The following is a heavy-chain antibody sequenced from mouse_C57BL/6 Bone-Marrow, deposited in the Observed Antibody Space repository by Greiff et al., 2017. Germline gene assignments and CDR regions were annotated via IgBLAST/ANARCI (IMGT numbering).Heavy chain of an antibody. CDR1: GYTFTSYW. D-gene: IGHD2-4*01. CDR3: ARDDYLYYYAMDY. CDR2: IDPSDSYT. V-gene: IGHV1-69*01. Sequence: QVHVKQPGAELVMPGASVKLSCKASGYTFTSYWMHWVKQRPGQGLEWIGEIDPSDSYTNYNQKFKGKSTLTVDKSSSTAYMQLSSLTSEDSAVYYCARDDYLYYYAMDYWGQGTSVTGSS. J-gene: IGHJ4*01.